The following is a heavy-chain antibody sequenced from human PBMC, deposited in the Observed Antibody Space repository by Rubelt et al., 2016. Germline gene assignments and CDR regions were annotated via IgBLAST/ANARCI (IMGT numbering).Heavy chain of an antibody. V-gene: IGHV4-59*12. CDR2: IYYSGST. J-gene: IGHJ3*02. CDR1: GGSISSYY. CDR3: ARVRSAFDI. D-gene: IGHD1-26*01. Sequence: QLQLQESGPGLVKPSETLSLTCTVSGGSISSYYWSWIRQPPGKGLEWIGYIYYSGSTNYNPSLKSRVTISVDTSKNQFSLKLSSVTAADTAVYYCARVRSAFDIWGQGTMVTVSS.